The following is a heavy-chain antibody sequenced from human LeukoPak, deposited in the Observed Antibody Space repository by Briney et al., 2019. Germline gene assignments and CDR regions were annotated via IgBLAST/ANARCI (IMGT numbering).Heavy chain of an antibody. D-gene: IGHD6-13*01. Sequence: GASVKVSCKASGYTFTSYAMNWVRQAPGQGLEWMGWINTNTGNPTYAQGFTGRFVFSLDTSVSTAYLQISSLKAEDTAVYYCARDNFVPYSSSWYSYFDYWGQGTLVTVSS. CDR1: GYTFTSYA. J-gene: IGHJ4*02. CDR2: INTNTGNP. V-gene: IGHV7-4-1*02. CDR3: ARDNFVPYSSSWYSYFDY.